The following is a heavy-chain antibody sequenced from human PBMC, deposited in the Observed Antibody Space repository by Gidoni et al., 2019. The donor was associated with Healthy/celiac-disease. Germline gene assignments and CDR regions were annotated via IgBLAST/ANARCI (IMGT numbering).Heavy chain of an antibody. Sequence: QLQLQESGPGLVKPSETLSLTCTVSGGSISSSSYYWGWLRQPPGKGLEWIGSIYYSGSTYYNPSLKSRVTISVDTSKNQFSLKLSSVTAADTAVYYCARPGSCSGGSCYSYYYGMDVWGQGTTVTVSS. J-gene: IGHJ6*02. V-gene: IGHV4-39*01. D-gene: IGHD2-15*01. CDR2: IYYSGST. CDR3: ARPGSCSGGSCYSYYYGMDV. CDR1: GGSISSSSYY.